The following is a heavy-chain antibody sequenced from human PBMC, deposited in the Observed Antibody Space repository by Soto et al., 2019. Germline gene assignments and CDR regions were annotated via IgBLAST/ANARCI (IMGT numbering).Heavy chain of an antibody. D-gene: IGHD3-22*01. CDR2: IYYSGST. Sequence: SKTLSLTCTVSGGSISSSSYYWGWIRQPPGKGLEWIGSIYYSGSTYYNPSLKSRVTISVDTSKNQFSLKLSSVTAADTAVYYCARRLYYDSSGFEGGVMDVWGQGTTVTVSS. CDR1: GGSISSSSYY. CDR3: ARRLYYDSSGFEGGVMDV. V-gene: IGHV4-39*01. J-gene: IGHJ6*02.